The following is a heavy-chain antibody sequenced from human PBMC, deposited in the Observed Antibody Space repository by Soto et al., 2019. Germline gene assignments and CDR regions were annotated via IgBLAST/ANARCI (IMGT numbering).Heavy chain of an antibody. CDR1: GFTFSSYS. CDR2: ISSSSSYI. CDR3: ARDLRDYGDYVFDY. J-gene: IGHJ4*02. Sequence: SLRLSCAASGFTFSSYSMNWVRQAPGKGLEWVSSISSSSSYIYYADSVKGRFTISRDNAKNSLYLQMNSLRAEDTAVYYCARDLRDYGDYVFDYWGQGTLVTVSS. D-gene: IGHD4-17*01. V-gene: IGHV3-21*01.